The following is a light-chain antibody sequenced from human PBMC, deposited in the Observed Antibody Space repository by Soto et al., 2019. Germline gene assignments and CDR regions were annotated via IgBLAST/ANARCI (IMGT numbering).Light chain of an antibody. CDR2: LGS. V-gene: IGKV2-28*01. Sequence: DIVMTQSPLSLPVTPGEPASISCRSSQSLLHSNGYNYLDWYLQKPGQSPQLLIYLGSNRASGVPDRFSGSGSGTDFTLKISRVEAEDVGVYYCKQALPPLTFGGGTKVEIK. CDR1: QSLLHSNGYNY. J-gene: IGKJ4*01. CDR3: KQALPPLT.